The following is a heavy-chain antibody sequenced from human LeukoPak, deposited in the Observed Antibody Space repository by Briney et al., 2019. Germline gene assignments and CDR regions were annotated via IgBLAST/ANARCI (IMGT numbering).Heavy chain of an antibody. V-gene: IGHV4-59*08. CDR2: INYSGRT. CDR3: ARHGFDTGNFQAHFDC. Sequence: KSSETLSLTCTVSGDSIGSHYWSWIRQPPGKGLEWIGYINYSGRTNYNPSLTGRVTVSVDTSNNQFSLRLTSVTAADTAVYYCARHGFDTGNFQAHFDCWGQGTLVTVSS. D-gene: IGHD3-9*01. J-gene: IGHJ4*02. CDR1: GDSIGSHY.